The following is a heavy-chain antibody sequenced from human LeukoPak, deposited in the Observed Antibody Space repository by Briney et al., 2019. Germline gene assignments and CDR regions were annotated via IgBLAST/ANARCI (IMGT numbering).Heavy chain of an antibody. V-gene: IGHV3-20*01. Sequence: GGSLRLSCAASGFTFDDYGMSWARRAPGKGLEWVSGINWNGGSTGYADSVTGRFTISRDNAKNSLYLQMNSLRAEDTALYHCARRAGGSGSYTDYYYYYYMDLWGKGTTVTVSS. J-gene: IGHJ6*03. CDR2: INWNGGST. CDR3: ARRAGGSGSYTDYYYYYYMDL. D-gene: IGHD3-10*01. CDR1: GFTFDDYG.